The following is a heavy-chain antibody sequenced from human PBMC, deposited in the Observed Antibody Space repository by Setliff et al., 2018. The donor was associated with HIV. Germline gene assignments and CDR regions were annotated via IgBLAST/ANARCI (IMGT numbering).Heavy chain of an antibody. CDR3: VREIGLTMISFSQNYYYLDV. CDR2: INQDGSEK. CDR1: GFTFSQYW. V-gene: IGHV3-7*01. D-gene: IGHD3-22*01. Sequence: GGSLRLSCAASGFTFSQYWMSWLRQAPGKGLEWVANINQDGSEKYPVDSVKGRFTTSRDNAKNSRYLQMHGLRAEDTGVYYCVREIGLTMISFSQNYYYLDVWGNGATVTVSS. J-gene: IGHJ6*03.